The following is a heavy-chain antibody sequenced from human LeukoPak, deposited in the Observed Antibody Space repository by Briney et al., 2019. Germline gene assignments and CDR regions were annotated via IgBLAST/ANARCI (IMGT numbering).Heavy chain of an antibody. CDR2: ISSSSSYI. D-gene: IGHD2-15*01. J-gene: IGHJ6*03. CDR3: ARDLKVVVVAATTLGYYYYMDV. Sequence: GGSLRLSCAASGFTFSSYSMNWVRQAPGKGLEWVSSISSSSSYIYYADSVKGRFTISRDNAKNSLYLQMNSLRAEDTAVYYCARDLKVVVVAATTLGYYYYMDVWGKGTTVTVSS. CDR1: GFTFSSYS. V-gene: IGHV3-21*01.